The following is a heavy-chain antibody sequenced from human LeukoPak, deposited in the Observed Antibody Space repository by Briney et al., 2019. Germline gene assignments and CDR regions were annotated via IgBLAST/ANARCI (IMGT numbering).Heavy chain of an antibody. CDR3: ARDDGFYSASGIYQNYFDH. D-gene: IGHD3-10*01. CDR1: GFTFSSYW. V-gene: IGHV3-7*01. J-gene: IGHJ4*02. Sequence: GGSLRLSCAASGFTFSSYWMSWVRQAPGKGLEWVANIKQDGSEKYYVDSVKGRFTISRDNAKNPLYLQMNSLRGEDTAVYYCARDDGFYSASGIYQNYFDHWGQGILVTVSP. CDR2: IKQDGSEK.